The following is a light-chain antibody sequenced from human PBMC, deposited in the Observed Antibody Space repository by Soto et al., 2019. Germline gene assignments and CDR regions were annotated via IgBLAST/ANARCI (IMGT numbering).Light chain of an antibody. CDR1: QRISGT. CDR3: QQYDNWPKT. V-gene: IGKV3-15*01. CDR2: GAS. J-gene: IGKJ1*01. Sequence: EIFMTQSPSTLSVSANVRAVLSCRASQRISGTLAWYQQKPGQAPRLLIYGASTRATGFPARFSGSGSGTDFTLTISSLQSEDFAVYYCQQYDNWPKTFGQGTKVDIK.